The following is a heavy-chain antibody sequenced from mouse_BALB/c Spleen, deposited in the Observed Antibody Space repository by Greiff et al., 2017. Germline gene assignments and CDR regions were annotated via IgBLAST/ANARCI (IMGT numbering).Heavy chain of an antibody. D-gene: IGHD1-2*01. CDR1: GFTFTDYY. CDR3: ARDDGWYYAMDY. CDR2: IRNKANGYTT. Sequence: EVQLVESGGGLVQPGGSLRLSCATSGFTFTDYYMSWVRQPPGKALEWLGFIRNKANGYTTEYSASVKGRFTISRDNSQSILYLQMNTLRAEDSATYYCARDDGWYYAMDYWGQGTSVTVSS. V-gene: IGHV7-3*02. J-gene: IGHJ4*01.